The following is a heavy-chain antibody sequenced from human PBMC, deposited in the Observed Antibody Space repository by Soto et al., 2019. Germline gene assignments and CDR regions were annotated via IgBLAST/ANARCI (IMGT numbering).Heavy chain of an antibody. V-gene: IGHV1-18*01. CDR3: ARRSSYYYYGMDV. CDR1: GYTFTSYA. D-gene: IGHD1-26*01. Sequence: ASGKVSCKASGYTFTSYAMHWVRQAPGQRLEWMGWISAYNGNTNYAQKLQGRVTMTTDTSTSTAYMELRSLRSDDTAVYYCARRSSYYYYGMDVWGQGTTVTVSS. J-gene: IGHJ6*02. CDR2: ISAYNGNT.